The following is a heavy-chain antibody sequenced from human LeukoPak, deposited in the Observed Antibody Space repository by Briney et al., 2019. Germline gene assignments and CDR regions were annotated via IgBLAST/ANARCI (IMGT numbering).Heavy chain of an antibody. J-gene: IGHJ4*02. V-gene: IGHV4-31*03. CDR2: ISYSGNT. CDR3: ARYYCGGSKCPGVDF. Sequence: PSQTLSLTCTVSGGSITSGDYYWTWIRPHPGEGPEWIGYISYSGNTYHNPSLQCRLTISVDTSSNQLSLQLSCVSAADTAVYFCARYYCGGSKCPGVDFWGQGTLVTVSS. D-gene: IGHD2-21*01. CDR1: GGSITSGDYY.